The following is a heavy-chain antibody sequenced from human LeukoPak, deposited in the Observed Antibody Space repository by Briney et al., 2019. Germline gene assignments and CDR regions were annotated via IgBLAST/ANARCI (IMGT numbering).Heavy chain of an antibody. CDR2: IYYSGST. CDR3: ARILGYCTNGVCYTTYADY. V-gene: IGHV4-59*01. J-gene: IGHJ4*02. CDR1: GGSISSYY. Sequence: PSETLSLTCTVSGGSISSYYWSWIRQPPGKGLEWIGYIYYSGSTNYNPSLKSRVTISVDTSKNQFSLKLSSVTAADTAVYYCARILGYCTNGVCYTTYADYWGQGTLVTVSS. D-gene: IGHD2-8*01.